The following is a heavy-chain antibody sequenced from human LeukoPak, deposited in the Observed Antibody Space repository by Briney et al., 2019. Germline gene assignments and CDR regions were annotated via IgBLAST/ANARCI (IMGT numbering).Heavy chain of an antibody. J-gene: IGHJ4*02. Sequence: GRSLRLSCAASGFTFSSYGMHWVRQAPGKGLEWVAVISYDGSNKYYADSVKGRFTISRDNSKNTLYLQMNSLRAEDTAVYYCATLERGYAVAVDYWGQGTLVTVSS. CDR1: GFTFSSYG. CDR2: ISYDGSNK. V-gene: IGHV3-30*03. CDR3: ATLERGYAVAVDY. D-gene: IGHD6-19*01.